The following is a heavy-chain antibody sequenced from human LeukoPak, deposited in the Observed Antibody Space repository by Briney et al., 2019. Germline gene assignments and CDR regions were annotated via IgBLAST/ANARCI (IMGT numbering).Heavy chain of an antibody. D-gene: IGHD6-13*01. Sequence: SETLSLTCTVSGGSISSYYWSWIRQPPGKGLEWIGYIYYSGSTNYNPSLKSRVTISVDTSKNQFSLKLSSVTAADTAVYYCARQPGSWYKWFDPWGQGTLVTVPS. V-gene: IGHV4-59*08. CDR2: IYYSGST. CDR1: GGSISSYY. CDR3: ARQPGSWYKWFDP. J-gene: IGHJ5*02.